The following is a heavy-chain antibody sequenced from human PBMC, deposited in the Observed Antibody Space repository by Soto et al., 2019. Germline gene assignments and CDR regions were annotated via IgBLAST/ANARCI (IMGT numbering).Heavy chain of an antibody. CDR1: GYTFTSYG. D-gene: IGHD3-3*01. V-gene: IGHV1-18*01. CDR2: ISAYNGNT. CDR3: ARDRVTIFGVVNLWYFDL. J-gene: IGHJ2*01. Sequence: QVQLVQSGAEVKKPGASVKVSCKASGYTFTSYGISWVRQAPGQGLEWMGWISAYNGNTNYAQKLQGRVNMTTDTSTSTAYMELRSLRSEDTAVYYCARDRVTIFGVVNLWYFDLWGRGTLVTVSS.